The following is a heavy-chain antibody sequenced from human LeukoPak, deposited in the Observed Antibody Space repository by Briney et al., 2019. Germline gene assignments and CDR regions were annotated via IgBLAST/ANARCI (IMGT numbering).Heavy chain of an antibody. Sequence: ETLSLTFSVSGGSISSYYWSWIRQRPGKGLEWIVYIHYSRSTHYKPTLKSRVTISVDTSKNQFSLNLSSVTAADTAVYYCARETWGPYCSGGSCYFTWFDPWGEGTLVTVSS. CDR2: IHYSRST. CDR1: GGSISSYY. D-gene: IGHD2-15*01. J-gene: IGHJ5*02. CDR3: ARETWGPYCSGGSCYFTWFDP. V-gene: IGHV4-59*01.